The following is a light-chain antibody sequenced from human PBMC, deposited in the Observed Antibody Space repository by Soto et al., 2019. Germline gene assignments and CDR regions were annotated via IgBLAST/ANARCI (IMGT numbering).Light chain of an antibody. CDR2: KAS. V-gene: IGKV1-5*03. Sequence: DIQMTQSPSSLSASVGDRVTITCRASQTISSWLAWYQQKPGKAPKLLIYKASTLQSGVPSRFSGSGSGTEFTLTISSLQPDDFATYYCQQSNSYSEAFGQGTKVDIK. CDR1: QTISSW. J-gene: IGKJ1*01. CDR3: QQSNSYSEA.